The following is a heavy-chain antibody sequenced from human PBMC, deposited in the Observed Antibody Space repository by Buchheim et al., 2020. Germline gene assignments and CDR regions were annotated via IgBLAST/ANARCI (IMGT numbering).Heavy chain of an antibody. Sequence: EVQLLDSGGGLVQPGQSLRLSCAASGFTFSTYAMNWVRQAPGKGLEWVSGINADVDGGGAYYADSVKGRFTISRDDSKNTLDLQMNSLGAEDTAVYYCAKGYCKGGTCNAHTNFDSWGQGT. J-gene: IGHJ4*02. CDR1: GFTFSTYA. CDR2: INADVDGGGA. V-gene: IGHV3-23*01. CDR3: AKGYCKGGTCNAHTNFDS. D-gene: IGHD2-15*01.